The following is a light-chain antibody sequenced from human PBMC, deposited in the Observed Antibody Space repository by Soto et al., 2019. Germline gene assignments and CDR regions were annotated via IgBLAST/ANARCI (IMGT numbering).Light chain of an antibody. CDR1: QNVFHSSNNKTY. CDR3: QQFHTIPCT. Sequence: DVVMSQYSHSLAVSLGWRVTLHCKSTQNVFHSSNNKTYLAWHRQRARQPPPLIINWATTRQSGVPALFRGSGSATEFPLTITELQAEVLAVYCCQQFHTIPCTFGQGTRVDIK. CDR2: WAT. V-gene: IGKV4-1*01. J-gene: IGKJ1*01.